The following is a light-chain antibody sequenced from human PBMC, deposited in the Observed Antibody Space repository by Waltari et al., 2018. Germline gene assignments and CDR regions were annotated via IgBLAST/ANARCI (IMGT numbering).Light chain of an antibody. CDR3: ATWDVTLNGVV. J-gene: IGLJ3*02. Sequence: QSVLTQPPSASGTPGQTVTISCSGNTSNIGQSTVSWYHQVPGTAPKLLIYNNDERPVGVPGRFSGSKSGTSASLAISGLQSDDDSDYFCATWDVTLNGVVFGGGTRLTVL. V-gene: IGLV1-44*01. CDR2: NND. CDR1: TSNIGQST.